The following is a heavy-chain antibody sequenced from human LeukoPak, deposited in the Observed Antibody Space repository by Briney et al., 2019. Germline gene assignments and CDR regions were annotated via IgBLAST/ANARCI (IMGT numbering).Heavy chain of an antibody. D-gene: IGHD6-19*01. CDR1: AGSLTSYY. Sequence: SETLSLTCTLAAGSLTSYYCGCIRQPPGKGLEWIGYVYNSRSTNYNPSLKSRVTISVDMSKNQFSLKVRSVTSADRAVYCCARHNSGLNFDYWGQGTLVSVSS. CDR2: VYNSRST. CDR3: ARHNSGLNFDY. J-gene: IGHJ4*02. V-gene: IGHV4-59*08.